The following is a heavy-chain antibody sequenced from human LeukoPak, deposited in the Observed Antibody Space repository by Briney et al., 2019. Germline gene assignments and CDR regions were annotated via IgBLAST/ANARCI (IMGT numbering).Heavy chain of an antibody. V-gene: IGHV3-64D*06. CDR1: GFTFSSYA. CDR2: ISSNGGST. CDR3: VKDLGAVAGSTDCYYYGMDV. D-gene: IGHD6-19*01. Sequence: GSLRLSCSASGFTFSSYAMHWVRQAPGKGLEYVSAISSNGGSTYYADSVKGRFTISRDNSKNTLYLQMSSLRAEDTAVYYCVKDLGAVAGSTDCYYYGMDVWGQGTTVTVSS. J-gene: IGHJ6*02.